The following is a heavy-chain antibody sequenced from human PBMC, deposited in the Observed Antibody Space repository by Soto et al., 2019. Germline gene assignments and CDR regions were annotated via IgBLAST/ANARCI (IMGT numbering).Heavy chain of an antibody. CDR3: ARIPHSTTSYYDYNFGMDV. Sequence: PGGSLRLSCAASGFSFISSGMHWVRQAPGKGLEWVAVISYDGSHKYCVDSVKGRFTISRDNSKNTLYLQMNSLRVEDSAVYYCARIPHSTTSYYDYNFGMDVWGQGTTVTVSS. CDR1: GFSFISSG. D-gene: IGHD2-2*01. J-gene: IGHJ6*02. V-gene: IGHV3-30*03. CDR2: ISYDGSHK.